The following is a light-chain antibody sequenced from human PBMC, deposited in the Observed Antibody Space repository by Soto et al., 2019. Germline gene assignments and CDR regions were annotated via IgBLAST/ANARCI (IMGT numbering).Light chain of an antibody. J-gene: IGLJ1*01. Sequence: QSVLTQPASVSGSPGQSITISCTGTSRDVGGYNYVSWYQKNPGKAPKLMIYNVFNRPSGVSDRFSGSKSGNTAPLTISGLQAEDEADYYCSSYPNITTLYVFGTGTKVTVL. CDR2: NVF. V-gene: IGLV2-14*03. CDR1: SRDVGGYNY. CDR3: SSYPNITTLYV.